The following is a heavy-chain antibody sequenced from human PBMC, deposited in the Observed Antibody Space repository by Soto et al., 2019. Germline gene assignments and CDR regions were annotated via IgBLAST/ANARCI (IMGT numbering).Heavy chain of an antibody. CDR2: INVSSGNT. D-gene: IGHD3-16*01. CDR1: GYTFTGYY. J-gene: IGHJ6*02. V-gene: IGHV1-58*02. Sequence: ASVKVSCKASGYTFTGYYMHWVRQAPGQGLEWIGWINVSSGNTNYAQKFQERVTITRDMSTSTAYMELSSLRSEDTAVYYCAADSWGNYYYGMDVWGQGTTVTV. CDR3: AADSWGNYYYGMDV.